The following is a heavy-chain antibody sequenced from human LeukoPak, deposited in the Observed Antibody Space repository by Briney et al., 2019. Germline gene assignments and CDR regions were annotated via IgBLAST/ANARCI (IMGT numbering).Heavy chain of an antibody. Sequence: SETLSLTCTVSGSSISSYYWSWIRQPPGKGLEWIGYIYYSGSTNYNPSLKSRVTISVDTSKNQFSLKLSSVTAADTAVYYCARVSVGATSLYFDYWGQGTLVTVSS. D-gene: IGHD1-26*01. CDR3: ARVSVGATSLYFDY. CDR2: IYYSGST. J-gene: IGHJ4*02. CDR1: GSSISSYY. V-gene: IGHV4-59*12.